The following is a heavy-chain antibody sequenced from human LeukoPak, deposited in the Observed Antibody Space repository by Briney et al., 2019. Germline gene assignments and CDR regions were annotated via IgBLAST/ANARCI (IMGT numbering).Heavy chain of an antibody. D-gene: IGHD3-9*01. V-gene: IGHV4-34*01. Sequence: PSETLSLTCAIYGGSFSGYYWSWIRQPPGKGLEWIGEINHSGSTNYNPSLKSRVTISVDKSKNQFSLKLSSVTAADTAVYYCARDRYLFSFDYWGQGTLVTVSS. CDR3: ARDRYLFSFDY. CDR1: GGSFSGYY. CDR2: INHSGST. J-gene: IGHJ4*02.